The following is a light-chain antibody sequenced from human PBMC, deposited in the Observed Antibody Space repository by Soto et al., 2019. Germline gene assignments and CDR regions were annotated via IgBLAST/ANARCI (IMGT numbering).Light chain of an antibody. J-gene: IGLJ1*01. CDR2: RNN. Sequence: QSALTQPPSASGTPVQRVTISCSGRNSNLGSNYVYWYQQVPGTAPKLVIYRNNQRPSGVPDRVSASKSGTSASLAISGLRSEDEGDYYCAAWDDSLSGPVFGTGTKVTV. V-gene: IGLV1-47*01. CDR3: AAWDDSLSGPV. CDR1: NSNLGSNY.